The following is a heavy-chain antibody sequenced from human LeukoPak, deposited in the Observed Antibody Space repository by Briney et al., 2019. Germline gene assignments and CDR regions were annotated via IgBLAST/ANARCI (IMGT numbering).Heavy chain of an antibody. CDR2: IYYSGST. CDR1: GGSISSHY. D-gene: IGHD3-3*01. CDR3: ARDLRPLRFLEWSRGDYYYYMDV. Sequence: SETLSLTCTVSGGSISSHYWSWIRQPPGKGLEWMGYIYYSGSTNYNPSLKSRVTISIDTPKNQFSLKLSSVTAADTAVYYCARDLRPLRFLEWSRGDYYYYMDVWGKGTTVTVSS. J-gene: IGHJ6*03. V-gene: IGHV4-59*11.